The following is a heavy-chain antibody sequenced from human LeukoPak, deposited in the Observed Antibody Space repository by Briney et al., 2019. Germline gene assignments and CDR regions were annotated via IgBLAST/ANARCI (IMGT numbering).Heavy chain of an antibody. CDR2: ISYDGSNK. Sequence: GGSLRLSCAASGFTFSSYAMHWVRQAPGKGLEWVAVISYDGSNKYYADSVKGRFIISRDNSKNTLYLQMNSLRAEDTAVYYCARDGAAGTMWFDPWGQGTLVTVSS. CDR3: ARDGAAGTMWFDP. V-gene: IGHV3-30-3*01. J-gene: IGHJ5*02. D-gene: IGHD6-13*01. CDR1: GFTFSSYA.